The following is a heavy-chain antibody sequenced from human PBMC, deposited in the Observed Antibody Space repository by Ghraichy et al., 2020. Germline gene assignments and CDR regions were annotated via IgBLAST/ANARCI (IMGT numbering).Heavy chain of an antibody. D-gene: IGHD3-9*01. V-gene: IGHV2-5*02. CDR2: IYWDDDK. CDR1: GFSLSTSGVG. CDR3: AHRPGIPGQYYDILTGPRGWFDP. Sequence: SGPTLVKPTQTLTLTCTFSGFSLSTSGVGVGWIRQPPGKALEWLALIYWDDDKRYSPSLKSRLTITKDTSKNQVVLTMTNMDPVDTATYYCAHRPGIPGQYYDILTGPRGWFDPWGQGTLVTVSS. J-gene: IGHJ5*02.